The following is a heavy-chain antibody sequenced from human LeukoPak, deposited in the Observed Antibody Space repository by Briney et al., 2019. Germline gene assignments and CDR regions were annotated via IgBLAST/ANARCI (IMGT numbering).Heavy chain of an antibody. CDR1: GFTFSSYA. D-gene: IGHD1-26*01. J-gene: IGHJ4*02. Sequence: PGGSLRLSYGASGFTFSSYAMHWVRQAPGKGLEYVSAISSNGGSTYYANSVKGRFTISRDNSKNTLYLQMGSLRAEDMAVYYCARDREGATDYWGQGTLVTVSS. CDR2: ISSNGGST. V-gene: IGHV3-64*01. CDR3: ARDREGATDY.